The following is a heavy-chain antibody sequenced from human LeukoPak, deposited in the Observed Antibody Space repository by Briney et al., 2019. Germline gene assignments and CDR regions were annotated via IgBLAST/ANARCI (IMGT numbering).Heavy chain of an antibody. CDR1: GYTFTGYY. CDR2: ISAYNGNT. D-gene: IGHD4-17*01. V-gene: IGHV1-18*04. J-gene: IGHJ5*02. Sequence: ASVKVSCKASGYTFTGYYMHWVRQAPGQGLEWMGWISAYNGNTNYAQKLQGRVTMTTDTSTSTAYMELRSLRSDDTAVYYCARASIYGSWFDPWGQGTLVTVSS. CDR3: ARASIYGSWFDP.